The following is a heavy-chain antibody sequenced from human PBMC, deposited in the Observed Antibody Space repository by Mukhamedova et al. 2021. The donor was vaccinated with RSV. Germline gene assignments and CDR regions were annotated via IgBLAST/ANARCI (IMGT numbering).Heavy chain of an antibody. CDR3: ARVSLYAFDI. V-gene: IGHV1-46*01. J-gene: IGHJ3*02. CDR2: INPSDGST. D-gene: IGHD2/OR15-2a*01. Sequence: GIINPSDGSTSYAQKFQGRVTMTRDTSTSTVYVELSSLRSEDTAVYYCARVSLYAFDIWGQGTMVTVSS.